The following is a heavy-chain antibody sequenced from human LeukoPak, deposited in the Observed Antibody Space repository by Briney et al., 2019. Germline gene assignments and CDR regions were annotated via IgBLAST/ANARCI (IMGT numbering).Heavy chain of an antibody. D-gene: IGHD5-24*01. V-gene: IGHV3-49*03. CDR3: TRDKVEKRWLPYYFDF. CDR1: GFTFGDYA. CDR2: IRSKAYGGTT. Sequence: GGSLRLSCTASGFTFGDYAMSWFRQAPGKGLEWVGFIRSKAYGGTTEYAASVKGRFTISRDDSKSIAYLQMNSLKTEDTAVYYCTRDKVEKRWLPYYFDFWGQGTLVTVSS. J-gene: IGHJ4*02.